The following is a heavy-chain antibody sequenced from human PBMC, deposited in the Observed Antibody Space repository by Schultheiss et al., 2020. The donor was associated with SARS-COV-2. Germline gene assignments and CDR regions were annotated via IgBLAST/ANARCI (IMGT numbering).Heavy chain of an antibody. Sequence: GGSLRLSCAASGFTFSSYWMSWVRQAPGKGLEWVGRIKSKTDGGTTDYAAPVKGRFTISRDDSKNTLYLQMNSLRAEDTAVYYCAREWAAVAGWDAFDIWGQGTMVTVSS. J-gene: IGHJ3*02. CDR3: AREWAAVAGWDAFDI. V-gene: IGHV3-15*01. CDR1: GFTFSSYW. CDR2: IKSKTDGGTT. D-gene: IGHD6-19*01.